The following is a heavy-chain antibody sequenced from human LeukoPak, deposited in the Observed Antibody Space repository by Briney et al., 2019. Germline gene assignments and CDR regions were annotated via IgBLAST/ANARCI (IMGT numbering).Heavy chain of an antibody. Sequence: QPGGSLRLSCAASGFTFSSYWMSCVRQAPGNGLEWVANIKQDGSEKYYVDSVKGQFTISRDNAKNSLYLQMNSLRAEDTAVYYCARRTPITMVRGVIPLYYFDYWGQGTLVTVSS. V-gene: IGHV3-7*04. D-gene: IGHD3-10*01. CDR2: IKQDGSEK. CDR3: ARRTPITMVRGVIPLYYFDY. CDR1: GFTFSSYW. J-gene: IGHJ4*02.